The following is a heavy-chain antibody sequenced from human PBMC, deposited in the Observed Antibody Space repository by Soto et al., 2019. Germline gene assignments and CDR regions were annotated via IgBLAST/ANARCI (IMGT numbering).Heavy chain of an antibody. J-gene: IGHJ4*02. CDR1: GGSISSYY. D-gene: IGHD4-17*01. CDR3: AKTTGSASFDY. Sequence: SETLSLTCTVSGGSISSYYWSWIRQPPGKGLEWIGYIYYSGSTNYNPSLKSRVTISVDTSKNQFSLKLSSVTAADTAVYYCAKTTGSASFDYWGQGTLVTVSS. V-gene: IGHV4-59*01. CDR2: IYYSGST.